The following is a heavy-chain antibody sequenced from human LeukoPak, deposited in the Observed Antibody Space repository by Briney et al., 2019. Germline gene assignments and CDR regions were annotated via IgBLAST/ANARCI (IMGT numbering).Heavy chain of an antibody. D-gene: IGHD4-17*01. CDR1: GFTYSSYA. CDR2: ISSNGSST. Sequence: GGSLRLSCAASGFTYSSYAMHWVRQAPGKGLEYVSAISSNGSSTYYANSVKGRFTISRDNSKNTLYLQMGSLRAEDMAVYYCARALGDLDYGDYWNWFDPWGQGTLVTVSS. CDR3: ARALGDLDYGDYWNWFDP. J-gene: IGHJ5*02. V-gene: IGHV3-64*01.